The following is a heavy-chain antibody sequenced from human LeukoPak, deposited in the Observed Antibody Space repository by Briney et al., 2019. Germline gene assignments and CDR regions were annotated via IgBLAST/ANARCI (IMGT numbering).Heavy chain of an antibody. J-gene: IGHJ4*02. CDR3: ARRTDDYNDLDN. V-gene: IGHV6-1*01. Sequence: SQTLSLTCAISGDSVSSNTATWNWIRQSPSRGLEWLGRTYYRTKWYNDYAVSVKSRITNNPDTSKNQFSLQLNSVTAEDTAVYGGARRTDDYNDLDNWGQGTLVTVSS. CDR2: TYYRTKWYN. D-gene: IGHD5-24*01. CDR1: GDSVSSNTAT.